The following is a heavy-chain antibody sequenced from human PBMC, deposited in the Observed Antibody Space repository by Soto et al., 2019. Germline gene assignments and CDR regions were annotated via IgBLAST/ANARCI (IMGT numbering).Heavy chain of an antibody. D-gene: IGHD6-13*01. CDR2: IYPGDSDT. Sequence: GESLKISCKGSGYSFTSYWIGWVRQMPGKGLEWMGIIYPGDSDTRYSPSFQGQVTISADKSISTAYLQWSSLKASDTAMYYCARRGGSWYFGVAFDYWGQGTLVTVSS. CDR3: ARRGGSWYFGVAFDY. CDR1: GYSFTSYW. J-gene: IGHJ4*02. V-gene: IGHV5-51*01.